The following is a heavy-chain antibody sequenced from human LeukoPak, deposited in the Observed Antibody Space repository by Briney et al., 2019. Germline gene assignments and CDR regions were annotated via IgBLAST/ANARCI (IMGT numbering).Heavy chain of an antibody. D-gene: IGHD3-10*01. Sequence: PGGSLRLSCAASGFTFNTYAMSWVRQAPGKGLEWVSSISGGGDTTNYADSVKGRFTISRDNSKNTLYLQMNSLRGEDTAVHYCAKDPKGVYGSGSSDDYFDYWGQGTLVTVSS. V-gene: IGHV3-23*01. CDR1: GFTFNTYA. CDR2: ISGGGDTT. J-gene: IGHJ4*02. CDR3: AKDPKGVYGSGSSDDYFDY.